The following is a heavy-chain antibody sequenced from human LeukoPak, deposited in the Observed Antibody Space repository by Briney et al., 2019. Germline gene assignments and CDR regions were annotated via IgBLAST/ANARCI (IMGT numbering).Heavy chain of an antibody. CDR2: IYHSGST. CDR3: ARGRGGYDLNFDY. CDR1: GGSISSGGYS. Sequence: SQTLSLTCAVSGGSISSGGYSWSWIRQPPGKGLEWIGYIYHSGSTYYNPSLKSRVTISVDRSKNQFSLKLSSVTAADTAVYYCARGRGGYDLNFDYWGQGTLVTVSS. D-gene: IGHD5-12*01. V-gene: IGHV4-30-2*01. J-gene: IGHJ4*02.